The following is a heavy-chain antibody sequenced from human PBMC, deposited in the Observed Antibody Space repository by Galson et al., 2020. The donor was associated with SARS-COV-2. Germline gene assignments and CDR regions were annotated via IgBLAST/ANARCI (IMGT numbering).Heavy chain of an antibody. CDR2: ISAYNGNT. Sequence: ASVKVSCKASGYTFTSYGISWVRQAPGQGLEWMGWISAYNGNTNSEQKLQGRVTMTTETSTSTAYMELRSLRSDDTAVYYCASLPYYDSSGYYLGRGAFDIWGQGTMVTVSS. CDR1: GYTFTSYG. J-gene: IGHJ3*02. V-gene: IGHV1-18*01. D-gene: IGHD3-22*01. CDR3: ASLPYYDSSGYYLGRGAFDI.